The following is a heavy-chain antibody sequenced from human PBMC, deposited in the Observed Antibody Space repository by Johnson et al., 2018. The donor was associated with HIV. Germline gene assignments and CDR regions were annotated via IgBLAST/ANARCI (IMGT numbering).Heavy chain of an antibody. CDR1: GFTFSSNY. Sequence: MLLVESGGGLVKPGGSLRLSCIASGFTFSSNYMSWVRQAPGKGLEWVSVIYSGGSTYYADSVKGRFTISRDNSKNTLYLQMNSLRAEDTAVYYCARDVRMDKAFDIWGQGTMVTVSS. V-gene: IGHV3-66*01. J-gene: IGHJ3*02. CDR2: IYSGGST. CDR3: ARDVRMDKAFDI. D-gene: IGHD2-15*01.